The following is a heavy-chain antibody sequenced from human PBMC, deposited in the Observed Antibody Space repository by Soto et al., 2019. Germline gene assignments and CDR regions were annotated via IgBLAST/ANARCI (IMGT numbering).Heavy chain of an antibody. V-gene: IGHV3-33*01. CDR3: ARDPARYFRFDY. Sequence: QVQLVESGGGVVQPGRSLRLSCAASGFTFSTYGMHWVRQAPGKGLECVAVIWYDGSNKYYADSVKGRFTISRANSKNTLYLQMNSLRAEDTAVYYCARDPARYFRFDYWGQGTLVTVSS. D-gene: IGHD1-26*01. CDR1: GFTFSTYG. J-gene: IGHJ4*02. CDR2: IWYDGSNK.